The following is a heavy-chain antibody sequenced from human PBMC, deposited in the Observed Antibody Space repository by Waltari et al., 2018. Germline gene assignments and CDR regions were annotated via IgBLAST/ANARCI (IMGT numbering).Heavy chain of an antibody. D-gene: IGHD6-6*01. CDR2: IYHSGST. CDR3: ARGGIAARRGYFDY. CDR1: GYSISSGYY. J-gene: IGHJ4*02. Sequence: QVQLQESGPGLVKPSETLSLTCAVSGYSISSGYYWGWLRQPPGKGLEWIGSIYHSGSTYYNPSLKSRVTISVDTSKNQFSLKLSSVTAADTAVYYCARGGIAARRGYFDYWGQGTLVTVSS. V-gene: IGHV4-38-2*01.